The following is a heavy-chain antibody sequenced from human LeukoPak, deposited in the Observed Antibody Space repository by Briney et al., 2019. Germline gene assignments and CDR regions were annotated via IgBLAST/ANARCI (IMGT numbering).Heavy chain of an antibody. J-gene: IGHJ4*02. Sequence: GRSLRLSCAASGFTFSSYGMHWVRQAPGKGLEWVAAISYDGNNKYYADSVKGRFTISRDNSKNTLYLQMNSLRAEDTAVYYCAKFGKAVAAADYWGQGTLVTVSS. CDR2: ISYDGNNK. CDR3: AKFGKAVAAADY. V-gene: IGHV3-30*18. D-gene: IGHD6-19*01. CDR1: GFTFSSYG.